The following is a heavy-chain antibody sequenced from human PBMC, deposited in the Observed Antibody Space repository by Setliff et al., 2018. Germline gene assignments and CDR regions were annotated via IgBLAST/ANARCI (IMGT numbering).Heavy chain of an antibody. D-gene: IGHD3-22*01. CDR3: ARAPSSTVINWFDP. CDR2: IIPIFGTA. J-gene: IGHJ5*02. CDR1: GGTFSSYD. Sequence: KVSCKASGGTFSSYDISWVRQAPGQGLEWMGRIIPIFGTANYAQKFQGRVTITADKSTSTAYMELSSLRSEDTAVCYCARAPSSTVINWFDPWGQGTLVTVSS. V-gene: IGHV1-69*06.